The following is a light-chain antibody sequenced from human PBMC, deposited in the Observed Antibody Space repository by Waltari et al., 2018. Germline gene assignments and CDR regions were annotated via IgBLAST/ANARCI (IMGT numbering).Light chain of an antibody. CDR2: AAD. CDR1: QSIITY. Sequence: DIQMTQSPSSLSSSVGDRLTITCRASQSIITYLHWYQQKPGKAPSLLIHAADTLQSGVPSRFSGSGSGTDFTLTISSLQPEDFATYFCQQGHSTPHTFGQGTKVEIK. CDR3: QQGHSTPHT. J-gene: IGKJ2*01. V-gene: IGKV1-39*01.